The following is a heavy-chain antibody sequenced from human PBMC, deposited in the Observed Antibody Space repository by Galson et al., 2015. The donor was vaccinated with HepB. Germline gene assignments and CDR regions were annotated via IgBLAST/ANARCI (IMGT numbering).Heavy chain of an antibody. CDR2: ISGSGGST. J-gene: IGHJ6*02. CDR3: AKPRVDHYYYYGMDV. D-gene: IGHD3-9*01. Sequence: SLRLSCAASGFTFSSYAMSWVRQAPGKGLEWVSAISGSGGSTYYADSVKGRFTISRDNSKNTLYLQMNSLRAEDTAVYYCAKPRVDHYYYYGMDVWGQGTTVTVSS. CDR1: GFTFSSYA. V-gene: IGHV3-23*01.